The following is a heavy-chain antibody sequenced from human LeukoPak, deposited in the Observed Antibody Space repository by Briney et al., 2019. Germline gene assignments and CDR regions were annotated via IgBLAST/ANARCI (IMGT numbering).Heavy chain of an antibody. CDR3: ASSSSSPRCFQH. D-gene: IGHD6-6*01. CDR1: GYTFTSYY. Sequence: ASVKVSCKASGYTFTSYYMHWVRQAPGQGLEWMGIINPSGGSTSYAQKFQGRVTMTRDTSTSTVYMELSSLRSEDTAVYYCASSSSSPRCFQHWGQGTLVTVSS. J-gene: IGHJ1*01. V-gene: IGHV1-46*01. CDR2: INPSGGST.